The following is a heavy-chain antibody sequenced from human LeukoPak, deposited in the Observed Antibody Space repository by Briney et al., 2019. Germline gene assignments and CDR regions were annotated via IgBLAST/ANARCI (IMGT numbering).Heavy chain of an antibody. CDR3: AKRNLGNIDY. CDR2: ISYEGSNK. Sequence: PGTSLSLSCAASGFTFSNYGMHWVRQAPGKGLEWLAVISYEGSNKYYADSVKGRFTISRDNSKNTLYLQMNSLRAEDTAVYCSAKRNLGNIDYWGQGTLVTVSS. CDR1: GFTFSNYG. J-gene: IGHJ4*02. D-gene: IGHD3-16*01. V-gene: IGHV3-30*18.